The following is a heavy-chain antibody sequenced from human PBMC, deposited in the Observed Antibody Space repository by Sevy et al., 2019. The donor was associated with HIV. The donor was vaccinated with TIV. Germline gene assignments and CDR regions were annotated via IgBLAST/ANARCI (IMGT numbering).Heavy chain of an antibody. J-gene: IGHJ4*02. CDR1: GGSITSLY. CDR3: AGENAWGRGYS. D-gene: IGHD1-26*01. V-gene: IGHV4-59*08. Sequence: SETLSLTCTVSGGSITSLYWNWIRQPPGKGLEWIATIYYNGYINYNPSLKSRVTLSLDTSKNQFSLRLSSVTAADTAMYYCAGENAWGRGYSWGQGTLVTVSS. CDR2: IYYNGYI.